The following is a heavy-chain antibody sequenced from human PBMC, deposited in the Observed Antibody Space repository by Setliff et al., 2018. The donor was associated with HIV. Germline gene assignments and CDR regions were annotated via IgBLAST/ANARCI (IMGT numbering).Heavy chain of an antibody. CDR3: ARGDAIVIGSVYDMDV. V-gene: IGHV1-8*03. Sequence: ASVKVSCKASGYTFTNYDIYWLRQASGQGLEWMGWMNPNSGNTGYAQKFEGRVTITRDTSASTAYMELSSLRAEDTSVYYCARGDAIVIGSVYDMDVWGQGTPVTVSS. D-gene: IGHD3-22*01. CDR1: GYTFTNYD. CDR2: MNPNSGNT. J-gene: IGHJ6*02.